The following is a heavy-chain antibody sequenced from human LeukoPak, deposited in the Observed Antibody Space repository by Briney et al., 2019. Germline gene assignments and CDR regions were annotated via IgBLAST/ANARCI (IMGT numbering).Heavy chain of an antibody. Sequence: GGSLRLSCVASGFTFSGSVIHWVRQTSGKGLEWVARIRSKDNNGATAYAASVKGRFTISRDDSKNTAYLQMNSLKAEDTAMYFCAGHVEPYYYYAMDVWGQGTTVTVSS. J-gene: IGHJ6*02. CDR2: IRSKDNNGAT. V-gene: IGHV3-73*01. CDR3: AGHVEPYYYYAMDV. CDR1: GFTFSGSV.